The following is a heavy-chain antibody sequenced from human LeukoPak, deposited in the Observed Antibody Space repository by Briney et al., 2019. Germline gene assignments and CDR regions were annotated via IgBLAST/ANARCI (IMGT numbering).Heavy chain of an antibody. CDR2: IYYSGTT. CDR3: ARDISDMVRGVSYYYYGMDV. Sequence: KTSETLSLTCTVSGGSISNYYWSWIRQPPGKGLECMGYIYYSGTTNYNPSLKSRVTISVDTSKNQFSLKLSSVTAADTAVYYCARDISDMVRGVSYYYYGMDVWGQGTTVTVSS. CDR1: GGSISNYY. V-gene: IGHV4-59*12. D-gene: IGHD3-10*01. J-gene: IGHJ6*02.